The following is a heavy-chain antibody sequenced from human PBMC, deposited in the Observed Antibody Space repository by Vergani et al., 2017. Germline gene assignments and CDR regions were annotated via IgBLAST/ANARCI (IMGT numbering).Heavy chain of an antibody. Sequence: VQLVESGGGVVQPGRSLRLSCAGSGFTLSSHAMHWVRQAPGKGLEWVAFIWYDGSKEYYADSVKGRFTISRENSKNTLYLQMNNLRAADTAVYYCARSGYCAHGVCYMTYYYYMDVWGKGTAVTVSS. V-gene: IGHV3-33*01. D-gene: IGHD2-8*01. CDR1: GFTLSSHA. CDR2: IWYDGSKE. J-gene: IGHJ6*03. CDR3: ARSGYCAHGVCYMTYYYYMDV.